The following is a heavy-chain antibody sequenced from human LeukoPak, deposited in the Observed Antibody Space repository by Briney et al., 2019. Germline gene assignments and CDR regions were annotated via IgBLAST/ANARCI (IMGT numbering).Heavy chain of an antibody. V-gene: IGHV3-30*18. D-gene: IGHD2-21*02. CDR3: VKDLNCGGDCYSAAGH. Sequence: PGGSLRLSCAASGFTFGNYVIHWVRQAPGKGLEWVAVISYDGSNKYYVDSVKGRFTISRDNSKNTLYLQMNSLRAEDTAVYYCVKDLNCGGDCYSAAGHWGQGILVTVSS. CDR2: ISYDGSNK. CDR1: GFTFGNYV. J-gene: IGHJ4*02.